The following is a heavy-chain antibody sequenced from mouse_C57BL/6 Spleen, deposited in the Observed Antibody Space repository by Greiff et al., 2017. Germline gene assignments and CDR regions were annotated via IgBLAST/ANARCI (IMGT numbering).Heavy chain of an antibody. V-gene: IGHV14-4*01. CDR3: TTGYGSSHWYFDV. CDR1: GFNIKDDY. J-gene: IGHJ1*03. D-gene: IGHD1-1*01. CDR2: IDPENGDT. Sequence: EVKLMESGAELVRPGASVKLSCTASGFNIKDDYMHWVKQRPEQGLEWIGWIDPENGDTEYASKFQGKATIPADTSSNTAYLQLSSLTSEDTAVYYCTTGYGSSHWYFDVWGTGTTVTVSS.